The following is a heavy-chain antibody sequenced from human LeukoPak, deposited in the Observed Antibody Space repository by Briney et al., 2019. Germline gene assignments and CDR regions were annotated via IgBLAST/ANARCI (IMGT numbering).Heavy chain of an antibody. V-gene: IGHV3-23*01. CDR3: ARNQQLGGHSYYYYGMDV. CDR2: ISGGGVTT. J-gene: IGHJ6*02. D-gene: IGHD3-16*01. CDR1: GFTSIAYA. Sequence: GGSLRLSCVGAGFTSIAYALTWARQAPGKGLEWVSGISGGGVTTYYADSVKGRFTISRDNSKNTLYLQMNSLRADDTAIYYCARNQQLGGHSYYYYGMDVWGQGTTVTVSS.